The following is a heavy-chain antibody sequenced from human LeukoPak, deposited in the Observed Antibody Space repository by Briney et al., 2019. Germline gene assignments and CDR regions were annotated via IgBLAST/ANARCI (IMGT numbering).Heavy chain of an antibody. J-gene: IGHJ4*02. CDR3: AREMGSNGYSNYDY. D-gene: IGHD4-11*01. V-gene: IGHV1-2*02. CDR1: GYTFIGYY. CDR2: INPNSGGT. Sequence: ASVKVSCKTSGYTFIGYYIHWVRQAPGQGLEWMGWINPNSGGTNYAQKFQGRVTMTGDTSISIVYMELSRLRSDDTAVYYCAREMGSNGYSNYDYWGQGTLVTVSS.